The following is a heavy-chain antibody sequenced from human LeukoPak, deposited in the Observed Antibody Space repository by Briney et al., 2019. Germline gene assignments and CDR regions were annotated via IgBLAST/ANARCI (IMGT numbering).Heavy chain of an antibody. D-gene: IGHD6-13*01. CDR1: GYTFTSYY. Sequence: ASVKVSCKASGYTFTSYYMHWVRQAPGQGLEWMGIINPSGGSTSYAQKFQGRVTMTRDMSTSTVYMELSSLRSEDTAVYYCARDSSGHDSPGTAAGTLGFDYWGQGTLVTVSS. CDR2: INPSGGST. CDR3: ARDSSGHDSPGTAAGTLGFDY. V-gene: IGHV1-46*01. J-gene: IGHJ4*02.